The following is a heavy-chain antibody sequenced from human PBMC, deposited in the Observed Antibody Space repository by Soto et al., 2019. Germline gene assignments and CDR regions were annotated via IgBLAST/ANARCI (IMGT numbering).Heavy chain of an antibody. V-gene: IGHV1-8*01. CDR1: GYTFTSYD. CDR2: MNPNSGNT. D-gene: IGHD3-3*01. J-gene: IGHJ5*02. CDR3: ARDYAYYDFWSGYSRDNWFDP. Sequence: QVQLVQSGAEVKKPGASVKVSCKASGYTFTSYDINWVRQATGQGLEWMGWMNPNSGNTGYAQKFQGRGPMTRNTSISTAYMELSSLRSEDTAVYYCARDYAYYDFWSGYSRDNWFDPWGQGPLVTFSS.